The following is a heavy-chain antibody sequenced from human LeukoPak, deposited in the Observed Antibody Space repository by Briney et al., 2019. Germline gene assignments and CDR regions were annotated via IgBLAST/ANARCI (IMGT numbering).Heavy chain of an antibody. V-gene: IGHV3-21*01. CDR3: VRLRRNSDTSGYYYYYDF. CDR1: GYTFSSFS. J-gene: IGHJ4*02. Sequence: GGSLRLSCAASGYTFSSFSINWVRQAPGKGLEWVSSISVRSSYIYYADSVRGRFTISRDDARDSLYLQMNSLRAEDTAVYYCVRLRRNSDTSGYYYYYDFWGQGTLVTVSS. CDR2: ISVRSSYI. D-gene: IGHD3-22*01.